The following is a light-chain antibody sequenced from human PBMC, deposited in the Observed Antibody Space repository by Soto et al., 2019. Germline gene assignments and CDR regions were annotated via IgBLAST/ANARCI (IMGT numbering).Light chain of an antibody. V-gene: IGKV1-5*01. CDR2: NXS. CDR3: QQYKNDPST. Sequence: DIHMTQSPSTLFASLGDRVTISXRSSESVRSWFAWYQHQPGXPPKXXXANXSSLERGGPSRFSGGGSVTEFTLPISNLQPDDFATYFSQQYKNDPSTFGQGTKVDIK. CDR1: ESVRSW. J-gene: IGKJ1*01.